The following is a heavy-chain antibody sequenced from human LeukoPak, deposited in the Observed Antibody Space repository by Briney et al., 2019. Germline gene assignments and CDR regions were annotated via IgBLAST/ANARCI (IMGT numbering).Heavy chain of an antibody. V-gene: IGHV1-46*01. D-gene: IGHD5-24*01. CDR1: GYTFTSYY. Sequence: ASVKVSCKASGYTFTSYYMHWVRQAPGQGLEWMGIINPSGGSTSYAQKFQGRVTMTRDTSTSTVYMELSSLRSEDTAVYYCAGGRRDGYNWYYFDYWGQGTLVTVSS. J-gene: IGHJ4*02. CDR2: INPSGGST. CDR3: AGGRRDGYNWYYFDY.